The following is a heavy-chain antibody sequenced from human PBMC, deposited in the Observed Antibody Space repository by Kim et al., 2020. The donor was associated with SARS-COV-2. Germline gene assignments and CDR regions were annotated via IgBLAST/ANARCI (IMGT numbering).Heavy chain of an antibody. CDR1: GFSFTTYD. CDR2: MNPNSGDS. J-gene: IGHJ5*02. Sequence: ASVKVSCKASGFSFTTYDINWVRQATGQGLEWMGWMNPNSGDSGYAQKFQGRVTMTRDTSISTAFMELSSLTSEDTAVYYCARDRASSSKGWFDPLGQGT. D-gene: IGHD6-13*01. CDR3: ARDRASSSKGWFDP. V-gene: IGHV1-8*02.